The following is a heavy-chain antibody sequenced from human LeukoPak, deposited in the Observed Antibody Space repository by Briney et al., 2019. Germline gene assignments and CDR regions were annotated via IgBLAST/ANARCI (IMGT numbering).Heavy chain of an antibody. D-gene: IGHD1-26*01. J-gene: IGHJ4*02. CDR1: GYTFTSYG. CDR2: ISAYNGNT. V-gene: IGHV1-18*01. Sequence: ASVKVSCKASGYTFTSYGISWVRQAPGQGLEWMGWISAYNGNTNYAEKFQGRVTMTRDTSIDTVYMDLSSLRSDDTALYYCARDKSNGIGIVYWGQGTPVTVSS. CDR3: ARDKSNGIGIVY.